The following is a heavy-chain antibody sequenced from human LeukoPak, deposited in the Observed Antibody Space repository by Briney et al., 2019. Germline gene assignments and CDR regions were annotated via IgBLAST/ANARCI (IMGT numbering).Heavy chain of an antibody. D-gene: IGHD3-3*01. CDR1: GFTFSSYS. V-gene: IGHV3-21*01. CDR2: ISSSSSYI. Sequence: GGSLRLSCAASGFTFSSYSMNWVRQAPGKGLEWVSSISSSSSYIYYADSVKGRFTISRDNAKNSLYLQMNSLRAEDTAVYYCARDFDFWSGYYYYYYYYMDVWGKGTTVTVSS. CDR3: ARDFDFWSGYYYYYYYYMDV. J-gene: IGHJ6*03.